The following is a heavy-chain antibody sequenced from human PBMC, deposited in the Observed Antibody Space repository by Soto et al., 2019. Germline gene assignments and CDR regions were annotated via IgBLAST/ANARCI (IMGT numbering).Heavy chain of an antibody. CDR3: AKDGSTFSYYYALDV. CDR1: EFTFSSFA. Sequence: GGSLRLSCVASEFTFSSFAMHWVRQAPGKGLEWVTVISYDGGIKHYADSVRGRFTVSRDNSKNTVFLQMNSLRDEDTAVYYCAKDGSTFSYYYALDVWGQGTTVTVSS. V-gene: IGHV3-30-3*01. J-gene: IGHJ6*02. CDR2: ISYDGGIK. D-gene: IGHD6-13*01.